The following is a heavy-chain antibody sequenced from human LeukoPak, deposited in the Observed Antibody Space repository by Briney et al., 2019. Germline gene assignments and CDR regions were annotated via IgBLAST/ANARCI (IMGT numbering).Heavy chain of an antibody. D-gene: IGHD3-10*01. Sequence: GGSLRLSCAASGFTFSSYEMNWVRQAPGKGLEWVSYISSSGSTIYCADSVKGRFTISRDNAKNSLYLQMNSLRAEDTAVYYCARDHSYYYGSGSYEDYWGQGTLVTVSS. V-gene: IGHV3-48*03. CDR2: ISSSGSTI. J-gene: IGHJ4*02. CDR3: ARDHSYYYGSGSYEDY. CDR1: GFTFSSYE.